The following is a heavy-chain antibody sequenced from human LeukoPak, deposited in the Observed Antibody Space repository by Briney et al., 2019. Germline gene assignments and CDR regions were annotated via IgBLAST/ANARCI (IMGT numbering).Heavy chain of an antibody. CDR2: SSSSVIPI. Sequence: PGASLRLSCAASGFTFSSYEMNWVRQAPGKGLEWVSYSSSSVIPIHYADSVKGRFTISTDNAKNSLFRQMNRLRAEDTAVYYCAREKTACGGDCYDSWGHGTLVTVSS. J-gene: IGHJ5*01. V-gene: IGHV3-48*03. CDR1: GFTFSSYE. D-gene: IGHD2-21*02. CDR3: AREKTACGGDCYDS.